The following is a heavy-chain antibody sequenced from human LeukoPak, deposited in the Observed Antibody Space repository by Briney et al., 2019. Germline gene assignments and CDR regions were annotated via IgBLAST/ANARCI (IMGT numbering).Heavy chain of an antibody. CDR1: GYTFTGYY. CDR3: AREVWYSSSWYEEGTEGNWFDP. Sequence: GASVKVSCKASGYTFTGYYMHWVRQAPGQGLEWMGWINPNSGGTNYAQKFQGRVTMTRNTSISTAYMELSSLRSEDTAVYYCAREVWYSSSWYEEGTEGNWFDPWGQGTLVTVSS. D-gene: IGHD6-13*01. J-gene: IGHJ5*02. V-gene: IGHV1-2*02. CDR2: INPNSGGT.